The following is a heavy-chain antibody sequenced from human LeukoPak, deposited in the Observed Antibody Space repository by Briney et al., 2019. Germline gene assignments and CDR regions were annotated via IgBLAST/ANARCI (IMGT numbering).Heavy chain of an antibody. Sequence: SETLSLTCTVSGGSISSYYWSWIRQPPGKGLEWIVDIYYSGSTNYNPSLKSRVTISVDTSKNQFSLKLSSVTAADTAVYYCGRESVAGEYNWFDPWGQGTLVTVSS. J-gene: IGHJ5*02. D-gene: IGHD6-19*01. V-gene: IGHV4-59*01. CDR1: GGSISSYY. CDR3: GRESVAGEYNWFDP. CDR2: IYYSGST.